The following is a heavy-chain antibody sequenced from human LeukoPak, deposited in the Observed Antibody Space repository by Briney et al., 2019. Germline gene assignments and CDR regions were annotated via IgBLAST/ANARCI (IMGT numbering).Heavy chain of an antibody. Sequence: GGTLRLSCAASGFTFSSYAMSWVRQAPGKGLEWVSAISGSGGSTYYADSVKGRFTISRDNSKNTLYLQMNSLRAEDTAVYYCARVITSIEWSNYFDYWGQGTLVTVSS. CDR2: ISGSGGST. D-gene: IGHD5-12*01. J-gene: IGHJ4*02. V-gene: IGHV3-23*01. CDR1: GFTFSSYA. CDR3: ARVITSIEWSNYFDY.